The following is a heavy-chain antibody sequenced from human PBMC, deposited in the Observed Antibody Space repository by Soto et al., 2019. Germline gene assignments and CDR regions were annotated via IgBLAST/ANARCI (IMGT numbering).Heavy chain of an antibody. V-gene: IGHV4-34*01. CDR1: GGSFSGYY. D-gene: IGHD4-4*01. J-gene: IGHJ4*02. CDR2: INHSGST. CDR3: ARGRDDYSNLLAD. Sequence: QVQLQQCGAGLFKPSETLSLTCAVYGGSFSGYYWSWIRQPPGKGLEWIGEINHSGSTNYNPSLKSRVTISVDTSKNHFSLPLSSVTAAATAVYYFARGRDDYSNLLADWGQGTLVTVSS.